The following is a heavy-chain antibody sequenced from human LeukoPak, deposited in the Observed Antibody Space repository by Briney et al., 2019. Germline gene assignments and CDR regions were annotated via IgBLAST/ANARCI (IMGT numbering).Heavy chain of an antibody. V-gene: IGHV4-59*01. Sequence: SETLSLTCTVSGGSISTFYWSWLRQPPGKGLEWIGYIYYSGSTNYNPSLKSRVTISVDTSKNQLSLRLSSVTAADTAVYYCAREDPQTTVPEGLDVWGQGTTVTVSS. CDR2: IYYSGST. J-gene: IGHJ6*02. CDR1: GGSISTFY. D-gene: IGHD4-17*01. CDR3: AREDPQTTVPEGLDV.